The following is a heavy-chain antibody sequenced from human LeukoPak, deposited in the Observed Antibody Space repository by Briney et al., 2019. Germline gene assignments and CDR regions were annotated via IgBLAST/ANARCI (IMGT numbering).Heavy chain of an antibody. CDR2: ISAYNGNT. CDR3: VRDIVVVVAATLFDH. J-gene: IGHJ4*02. D-gene: IGHD2-15*01. CDR1: GYTFTSYG. V-gene: IGHV1-18*01. Sequence: ASVKDSCKASGYTFTSYGISWVRQAPGQGLEWMGWISAYNGNTNYAQKLQGRVTMTTDTSTSTAYMELRSLRSDDTAVYYCVRDIVVVVAATLFDHWGQGTLVTVSS.